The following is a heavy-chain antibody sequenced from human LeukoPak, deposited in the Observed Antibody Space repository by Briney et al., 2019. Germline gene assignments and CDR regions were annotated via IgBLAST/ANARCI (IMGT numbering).Heavy chain of an antibody. CDR1: GGSISSSSYY. J-gene: IGHJ4*02. D-gene: IGHD6-19*01. CDR3: AEARSTVAGTGFDY. CDR2: IYYSGST. Sequence: PSETLSLTCTVSGGSISSSSYYWGWVRQPPGKGLEWIGSIYYSGSTYYNPSLKSRVTISVDTSKNQFSLKLSSVTAADTAVYYCAEARSTVAGTGFDYWGQGTLVTVSS. V-gene: IGHV4-39*07.